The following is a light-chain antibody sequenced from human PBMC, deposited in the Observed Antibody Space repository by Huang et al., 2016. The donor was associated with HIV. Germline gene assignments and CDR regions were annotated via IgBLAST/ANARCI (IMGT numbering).Light chain of an antibody. V-gene: IGKV2-30*02. Sequence: DVVLTQSPLSLPVTLGQPASISCKSSHSLLHSDGNTYLNWFLQRPGQSPRRLIYKVSNRDFGVPARVSGSGSGAHFTLTTIRVEAHDIAVYSSMQGTHWPWTFGQGTKVEVK. CDR2: KVS. CDR1: HSLLHSDGNTY. J-gene: IGKJ1*01. CDR3: MQGTHWPWT.